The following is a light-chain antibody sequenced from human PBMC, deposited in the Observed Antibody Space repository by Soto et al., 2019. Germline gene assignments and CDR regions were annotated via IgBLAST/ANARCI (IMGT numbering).Light chain of an antibody. CDR1: QSVSSNF. CDR3: QQYGSSAPIT. V-gene: IGKV3-20*01. J-gene: IGKJ5*01. Sequence: DIVLTQSPGTLSLSPGERATLSCRASQSVSSNFLAWYQQKPGQAPRLLIYGASSRATGIPDRFSGSGSETDFTLTISRLEPEDFALYYCQQYGSSAPITFGQGTRLEI. CDR2: GAS.